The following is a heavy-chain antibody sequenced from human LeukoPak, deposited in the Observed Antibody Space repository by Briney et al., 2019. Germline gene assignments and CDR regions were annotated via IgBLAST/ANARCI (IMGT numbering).Heavy chain of an antibody. D-gene: IGHD3-16*01. Sequence: SETLSLTCTVSGASLSNYYWNWIRQPPRKGLEWIGRIYNSGMTKYNRALGSRVTMSVDTSKNQLSLELTSLIAADTAVYYCARDLGGGVVDSWGQGVLVTVSS. V-gene: IGHV4-4*07. CDR2: IYNSGMT. J-gene: IGHJ4*02. CDR3: ARDLGGGVVDS. CDR1: GASLSNYY.